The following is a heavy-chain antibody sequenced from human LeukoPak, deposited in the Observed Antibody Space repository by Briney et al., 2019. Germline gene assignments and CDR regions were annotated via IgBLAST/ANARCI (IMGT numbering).Heavy chain of an antibody. CDR2: ISGSGGST. J-gene: IGHJ6*02. CDR3: TRLKDDVAGGMDV. D-gene: IGHD1-1*01. CDR1: GFTFSSYA. Sequence: GGSLRLSCAASGFTFSSYAMSWVRQAPGKGLEWVSAISGSGGSTYYADSVKGRFTISRDNSKNTLYLQMNSLKTEDTAVYYCTRLKDDVAGGMDVWGQGTTVTVSS. V-gene: IGHV3-23*01.